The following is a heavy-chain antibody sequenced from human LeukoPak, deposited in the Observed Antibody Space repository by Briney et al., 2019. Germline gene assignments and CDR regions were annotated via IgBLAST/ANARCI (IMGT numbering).Heavy chain of an antibody. CDR3: ARARASGYCSGGGCYGYFDY. D-gene: IGHD2-15*01. CDR2: INQDGSEK. J-gene: IGHJ4*02. V-gene: IGHV3-7*01. CDR1: RFPFSNYL. Sequence: GGSLRLSCAASRFPFSNYLMNWVRQAPGKGLEWVANINQDGSEKFYVDSVKGRFIISRDNAKNSLYLQFNSLRAEDTAVYYCARARASGYCSGGGCYGYFDYWGQGTLVIVSS.